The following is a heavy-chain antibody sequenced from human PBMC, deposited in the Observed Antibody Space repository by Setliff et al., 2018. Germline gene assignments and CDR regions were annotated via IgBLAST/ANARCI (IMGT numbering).Heavy chain of an antibody. Sequence: ASVKVSCKVSGYRLIEVSMHWVRQAPGKGLEWMGGFDPEDGETIYAQKFQGRVTMTEDTSTDTAYMELSSLRSEDTAVYYCATEIYYDFWSGYGYWGQGTLVTVSS. J-gene: IGHJ4*02. D-gene: IGHD3-3*01. V-gene: IGHV1-24*01. CDR2: FDPEDGET. CDR3: ATEIYYDFWSGYGY. CDR1: GYRLIEVS.